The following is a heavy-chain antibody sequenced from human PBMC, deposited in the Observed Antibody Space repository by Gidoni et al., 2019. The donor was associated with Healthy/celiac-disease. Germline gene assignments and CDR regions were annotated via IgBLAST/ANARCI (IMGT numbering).Heavy chain of an antibody. V-gene: IGHV3-30*18. D-gene: IGHD6-6*01. CDR3: AKDHRSGAALPADY. J-gene: IGHJ4*02. CDR2: ISYDGSNK. CDR1: GFTFSSYG. Sequence: QVQLVESGGGVVQPGRSLRLSWAASGFTFSSYGMHWVRQAPGKGLGCVAVISYDGSNKYYADSVKGRFTISRDNSKNTLYLQMNSLRAEDTAVYYCAKDHRSGAALPADYWGQGTLVTVSS.